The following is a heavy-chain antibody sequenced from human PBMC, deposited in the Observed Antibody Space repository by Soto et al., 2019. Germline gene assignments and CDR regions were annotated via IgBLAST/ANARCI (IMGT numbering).Heavy chain of an antibody. CDR2: IYWDDDK. Sequence: QITLKESGPTLVKPTQTLTLTCTFSGFSLSTRGVGVGWIRQPLGKALEWLAVIYWDDDKRYSPSLQSRLTITKDTSKNQVVLTMTNMDPVDTATYYCARKNYGDYPTDYWGQGTLVTVSS. CDR3: ARKNYGDYPTDY. V-gene: IGHV2-5*02. D-gene: IGHD4-17*01. J-gene: IGHJ4*02. CDR1: GFSLSTRGVG.